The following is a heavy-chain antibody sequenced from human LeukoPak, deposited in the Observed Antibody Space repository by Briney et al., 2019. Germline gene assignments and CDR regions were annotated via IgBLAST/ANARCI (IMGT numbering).Heavy chain of an antibody. V-gene: IGHV3-30*18. Sequence: GGSLRLSCAASGFTFSNYGMHWVRQAPGKGLEWVAVISYDGSIQYYADSVKGRLAISRDNSKNTLYLQMNSLRAEDTAVYYCAKAYGYCTTTSCSHEDFDYWGQGTLVTVSS. D-gene: IGHD2-2*01. CDR3: AKAYGYCTTTSCSHEDFDY. CDR1: GFTFSNYG. J-gene: IGHJ4*02. CDR2: ISYDGSIQ.